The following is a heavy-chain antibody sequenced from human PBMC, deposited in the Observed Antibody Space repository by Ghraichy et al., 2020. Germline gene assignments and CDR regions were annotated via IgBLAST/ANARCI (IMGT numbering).Heavy chain of an antibody. Sequence: GGSLRLSCTASGFTLNSYVMHWVRQAPGKGLEWVAAVCRNGDIKIYADSMKGRFIISRDNSKNTLSLQMYSLNAEDTAVYYCAKEFDAFDLWGQGTMVTVSS. CDR3: AKEFDAFDL. CDR2: VCRNGDIK. CDR1: GFTLNSYV. V-gene: IGHV3-33*03. J-gene: IGHJ3*01.